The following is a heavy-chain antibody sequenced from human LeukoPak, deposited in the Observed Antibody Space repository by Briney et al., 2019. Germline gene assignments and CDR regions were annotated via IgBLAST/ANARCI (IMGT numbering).Heavy chain of an antibody. CDR1: GFTFSTYA. D-gene: IGHD3-3*01. V-gene: IGHV3-30-3*01. CDR2: ISYDGSNN. Sequence: GRSLRLSCAASGFTFSTYAVHWVRQAPGKGLEWVAVISYDGSNNYYADSVKGRFTIARDNSQNTLYLQMNSLRAEDTAVYYCARAPTRFLEWLPDYWGQGTLVTVSS. J-gene: IGHJ4*02. CDR3: ARAPTRFLEWLPDY.